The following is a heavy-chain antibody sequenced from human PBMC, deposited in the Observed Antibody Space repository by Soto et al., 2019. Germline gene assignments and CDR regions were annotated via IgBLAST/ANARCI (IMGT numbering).Heavy chain of an antibody. CDR1: GDTFSSYA. V-gene: IGHV1-69*10. J-gene: IGHJ4*02. CDR2: IIPILGTP. D-gene: IGHD3-22*01. Sequence: SVKVSCKASGDTFSSYAISWVRQAPGQGLEWMGGIIPILGTPNYAQKFQGRVTITADKSTSTAYMELSSLRSEDTAVYYCARERSRYDISGYYRPDYWGQGTLVTVSS. CDR3: ARERSRYDISGYYRPDY.